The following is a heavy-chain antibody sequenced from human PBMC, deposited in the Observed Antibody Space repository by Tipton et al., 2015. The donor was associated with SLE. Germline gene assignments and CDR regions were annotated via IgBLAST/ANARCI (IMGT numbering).Heavy chain of an antibody. V-gene: IGHV4-34*01. D-gene: IGHD5/OR15-5a*01. J-gene: IGHJ2*01. CDR3: ARGPLLDL. CDR1: GGSFSGYY. Sequence: LSLTCAVYGGSFSGYYWSWIRQPPGKGLEWIGEINHSGSTNYNPSLKGRVTISVDTSKNQFSLKLSSVTAADTAVYYCARGPLLDLWGRGTLVTVSS. CDR2: INHSGST.